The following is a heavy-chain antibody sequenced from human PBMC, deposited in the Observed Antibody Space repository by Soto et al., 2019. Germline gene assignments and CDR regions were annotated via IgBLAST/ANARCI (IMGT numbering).Heavy chain of an antibody. CDR3: ARDARIGTDWYFDL. Sequence: QVQLVESGGGVVHPGTSLRLSCAASGFTFSNYAMHWVRQAPGKGLDWVAAISYDGTDKHYADSVKGQFTISRDNSRNTLYLQMNSLRVEDTALYYCARDARIGTDWYFDLWGRGTLVTVSS. J-gene: IGHJ2*01. D-gene: IGHD1-26*01. CDR2: ISYDGTDK. V-gene: IGHV3-30-3*01. CDR1: GFTFSNYA.